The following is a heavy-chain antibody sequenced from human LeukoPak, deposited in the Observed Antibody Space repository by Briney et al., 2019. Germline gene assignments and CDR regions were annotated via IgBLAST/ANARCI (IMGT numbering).Heavy chain of an antibody. J-gene: IGHJ4*02. V-gene: IGHV5-51*01. D-gene: IGHD3-10*01. Sequence: GESLKISCQVSGYIFTNYWIGWVRQMPGKGLESMGIIYPADSDTTYSPSFQGQVAISVDKSISTVYLHWSSLKASDTAIYYCARQSRDGSNTRGCFFDYWGQGTLVTVSS. CDR3: ARQSRDGSNTRGCFFDY. CDR2: IYPADSDT. CDR1: GYIFTNYW.